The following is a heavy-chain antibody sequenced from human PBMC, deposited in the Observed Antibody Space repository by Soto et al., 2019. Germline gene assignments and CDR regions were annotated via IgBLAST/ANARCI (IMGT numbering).Heavy chain of an antibody. V-gene: IGHV4-39*01. CDR3: ARHTPAISISDH. CDR1: GGSISSSTYY. J-gene: IGHJ4*02. Sequence: SETLSLTCTVSGGSISSSTYYWGWIRQPPGKGLEWIGSIYYSGSTYYNPSLKSRVTISVDTSKNQFSLKLSSVTAADTAVYYCARHTPAISISDHWGQGTLVTVSS. D-gene: IGHD2-15*01. CDR2: IYYSGST.